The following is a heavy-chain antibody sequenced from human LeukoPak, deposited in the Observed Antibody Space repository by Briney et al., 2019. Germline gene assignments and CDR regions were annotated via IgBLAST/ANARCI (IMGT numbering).Heavy chain of an antibody. D-gene: IGHD6-19*01. J-gene: IGHJ4*02. CDR3: AHRRLNGWHPSPDY. V-gene: IGHV2-5*02. Sequence: SGPTLVKPTQTLTLTCTISGFSLGTSGVRLGWIRQPPGKALECLALIYWDDDKRYSPSLKSRPTITNDPSKNQVVLTMTNMDPVDTATYYCAHRRLNGWHPSPDYWGQGTLVTVSS. CDR1: GFSLGTSGVR. CDR2: IYWDDDK.